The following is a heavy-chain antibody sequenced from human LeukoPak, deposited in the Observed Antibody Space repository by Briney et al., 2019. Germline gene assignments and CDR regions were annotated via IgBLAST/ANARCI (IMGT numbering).Heavy chain of an antibody. D-gene: IGHD6-6*01. CDR3: ARNLVWGGSSSSLGY. CDR1: GFTFSDFA. V-gene: IGHV3-23*01. J-gene: IGHJ4*02. Sequence: GGSLRLSCAASGFTFSDFAMIWVRQPPGKGLEWVSSTFQGGGEIHYADSVRGRFTISRDNAKNSVFLQMKSLRADDTAIYYCARNLVWGGSSSSLGYWGQGTLVTVAS. CDR2: TFQGGGEI.